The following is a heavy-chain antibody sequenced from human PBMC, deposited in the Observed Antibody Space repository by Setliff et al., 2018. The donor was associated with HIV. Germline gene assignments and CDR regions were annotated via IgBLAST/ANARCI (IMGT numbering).Heavy chain of an antibody. CDR3: VRDGIAVAAV. D-gene: IGHD6-19*01. CDR2: INQVESEK. CDR1: GFTFSSFW. Sequence: GGSLRLSCAASGFTFSSFWMSWVRQAPGKGLEWVANINQVESEKYYVDSVKVRFTISRDNAKNSLYLQMNSLRAEDTAVYYCVRDGIAVAAVWGQGTLVTVSS. V-gene: IGHV3-7*03. J-gene: IGHJ4*02.